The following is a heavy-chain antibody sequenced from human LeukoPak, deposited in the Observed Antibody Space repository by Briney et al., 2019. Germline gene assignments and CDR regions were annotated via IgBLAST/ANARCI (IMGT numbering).Heavy chain of an antibody. V-gene: IGHV3-23*01. CDR2: INGGGDAT. Sequence: PGGSLRLSCATSGFTLNNNAMSWVRQAPGKGLEWVSAINGGGDATEYADSVKGRFTISRDNSKNTLYLQMNSLRPEDTAVYYCARCTASCYANAFDVWGQGTLLTVSS. J-gene: IGHJ3*01. CDR3: ARCTASCYANAFDV. CDR1: GFTLNNNA. D-gene: IGHD2-2*01.